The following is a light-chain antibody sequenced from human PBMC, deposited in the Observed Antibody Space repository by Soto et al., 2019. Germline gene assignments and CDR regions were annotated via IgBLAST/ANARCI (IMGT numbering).Light chain of an antibody. CDR3: QQRGSWPRT. CDR1: QSVSSY. J-gene: IGKJ2*01. CDR2: DAS. V-gene: IGKV3-11*01. Sequence: EIVLTQSPATLSLSPGERATISCRASQSVSSYLAWYQQKPGQAPRLLIYDASNRATGIPARFSGSGSGTDFTLTISSLEPEDFAVYYCQQRGSWPRTFGQGTKLEIK.